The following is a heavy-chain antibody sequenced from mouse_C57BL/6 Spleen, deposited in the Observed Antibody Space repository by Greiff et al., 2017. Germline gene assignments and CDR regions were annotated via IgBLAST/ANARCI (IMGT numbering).Heavy chain of an antibody. CDR1: GYTFTSYG. CDR2: IYPRSGNT. J-gene: IGHJ4*01. CDR3: ARSPFTTGIAGDAMDY. V-gene: IGHV1-81*01. D-gene: IGHD1-1*01. Sequence: QVQLQQSGAELARPGASVKLSCKASGYTFTSYGISWVKQRTGQGLEWIGEIYPRSGNTYYNEKFKGKATLTADKSSSTAYMELRSLTSGDSAVYFCARSPFTTGIAGDAMDYWGQGTSVTVSS.